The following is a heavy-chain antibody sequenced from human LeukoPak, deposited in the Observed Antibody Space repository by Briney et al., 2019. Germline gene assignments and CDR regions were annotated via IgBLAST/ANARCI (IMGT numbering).Heavy chain of an antibody. V-gene: IGHV4-39*07. J-gene: IGHJ4*02. CDR3: AGVDTAMVTLAFDY. D-gene: IGHD5-18*01. Sequence: SETLSLTCTVSGGSISSSSYYWGWIRQPPGKGLEWIGSIYYSGSTYYNPSLKSRVTISVDTSKNQFSLKLSSVTAADTAVYYCAGVDTAMVTLAFDYWGQGTLVTVSS. CDR2: IYYSGST. CDR1: GGSISSSSYY.